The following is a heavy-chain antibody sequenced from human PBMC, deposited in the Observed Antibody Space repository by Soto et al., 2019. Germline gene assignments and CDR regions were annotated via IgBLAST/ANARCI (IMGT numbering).Heavy chain of an antibody. J-gene: IGHJ5*02. CDR3: AHRRSVTGLTWFDP. CDR2: IYWDDDK. Sequence: QITLTESGPTLVKPTQTLTLTCTFSGFSLSTSGVGVGWIRQPPGKALEWLALIYWDDDKRYSPSLKTRLTSSKDTPKHQVVLTMTHVDPVNTATYYCAHRRSVTGLTWFDPWGQGTLVTVSS. D-gene: IGHD6-19*01. V-gene: IGHV2-5*02. CDR1: GFSLSTSGVG.